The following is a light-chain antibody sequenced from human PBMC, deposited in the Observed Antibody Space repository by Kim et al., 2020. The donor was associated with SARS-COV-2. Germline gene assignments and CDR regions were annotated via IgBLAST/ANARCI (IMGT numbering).Light chain of an antibody. V-gene: IGLV2-14*03. CDR2: DVS. CDR3: SSYTSSSTLV. J-gene: IGLJ2*01. Sequence: GQSITIACTGTSSDVGGYSYVSWYHQQPGKAPKLMIYDVSARPSGVSNRFSGSKSGNTAYLTISGLQAEDEADYYCSSYTSSSTLVFGGGTQLTVL. CDR1: SSDVGGYSY.